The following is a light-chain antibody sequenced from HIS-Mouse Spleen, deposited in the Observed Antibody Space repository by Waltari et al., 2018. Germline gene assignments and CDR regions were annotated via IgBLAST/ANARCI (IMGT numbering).Light chain of an antibody. V-gene: IGLV3-25*03. J-gene: IGLJ3*02. CDR2: KDS. CDR3: QSADSSGTNWV. CDR1: ALPKQH. Sequence: SYELTQPPSVSVSPGQTARITCSGAALPKQHAYLYQQKPGQAPVLVIYKDSERPSGIPERFSGSSSGTTVTLTISGVQAEDEADYYCQSADSSGTNWVFGGGTKLTVL.